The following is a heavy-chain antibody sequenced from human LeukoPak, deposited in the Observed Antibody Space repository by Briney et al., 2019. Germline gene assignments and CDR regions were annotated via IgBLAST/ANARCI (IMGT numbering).Heavy chain of an antibody. CDR3: AKEGLGFTLGGAFDI. J-gene: IGHJ3*02. D-gene: IGHD7-27*01. V-gene: IGHV3-9*01. CDR1: GFTFDDYA. Sequence: PGGSLRLSCAASGFTFDDYAMHWVRQAPGKGLEWVSGISWNSGSIGYADSVKGRFTISRDNAKNSLYLQMNSLRAEDTALYYCAKEGLGFTLGGAFDIWGQGTMVTVSS. CDR2: ISWNSGSI.